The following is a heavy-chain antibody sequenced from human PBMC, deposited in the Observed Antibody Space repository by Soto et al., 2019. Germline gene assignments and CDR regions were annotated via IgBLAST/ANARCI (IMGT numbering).Heavy chain of an antibody. D-gene: IGHD5-12*01. CDR1: GGSFSGYY. CDR3: ASGLNSGYVF. V-gene: IGHV4-34*01. Sequence: QVQLQQWGAGLLKPSETLSLTCAVYGGSFSGYYWSWIRQPPGKGLEWIGEINHSGSTNYNPSLKSRVTISVDTSKNQFSLKLSPVTAADTAVYYCASGLNSGYVFWGQGTLVTVSS. CDR2: INHSGST. J-gene: IGHJ4*02.